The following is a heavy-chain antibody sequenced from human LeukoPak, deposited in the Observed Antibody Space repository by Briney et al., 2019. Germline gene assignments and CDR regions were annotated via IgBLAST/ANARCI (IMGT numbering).Heavy chain of an antibody. V-gene: IGHV4-39*07. CDR1: GDSISSPIFY. CDR3: ARGLGPHYYGSGSYYYYMDV. Sequence: SETLSLTCTVSGDSISSPIFYWGWIRQPPGKGLEWIGTIYYGGNTYYNPSLKIRVTLSLDPSKNQFSLKLSSVTAADTGVYYCARGLGPHYYGSGSYYYYMDVWGKGTTVTISS. J-gene: IGHJ6*03. D-gene: IGHD3-10*01. CDR2: IYYGGNT.